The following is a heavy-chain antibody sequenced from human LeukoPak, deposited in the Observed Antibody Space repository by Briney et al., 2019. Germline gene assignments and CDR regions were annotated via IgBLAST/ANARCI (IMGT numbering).Heavy chain of an antibody. Sequence: PSETLSLTCAVHGRSFSGFYWSWIRQPPGKGLEWIGEIDHSGSTNYNPALKSRVIISLAPSTNQFALKVNSVTAADTAVYYCARRRLTRIDYWGQGTLVIVSS. CDR2: IDHSGST. J-gene: IGHJ4*02. CDR1: GRSFSGFY. V-gene: IGHV4-34*01. CDR3: ARRRLTRIDY. D-gene: IGHD4-23*01.